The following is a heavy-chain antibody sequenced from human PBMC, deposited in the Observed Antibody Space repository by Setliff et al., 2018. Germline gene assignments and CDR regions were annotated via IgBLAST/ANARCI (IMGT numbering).Heavy chain of an antibody. CDR3: ANYQWGGGGDY. CDR2: IRSKAFSYAT. D-gene: IGHD3-16*01. J-gene: IGHJ4*02. V-gene: IGHV3-73*01. CDR1: GFTFSGSA. Sequence: GGSLRLSCAVSGFTFSGSAVHWVRKASGKGLEWVGRIRSKAFSYATRYTESMKGRFTISRDNAKNTLYLQMNSLRAEDTAVYYCANYQWGGGGDYWGQGTLVTVSS.